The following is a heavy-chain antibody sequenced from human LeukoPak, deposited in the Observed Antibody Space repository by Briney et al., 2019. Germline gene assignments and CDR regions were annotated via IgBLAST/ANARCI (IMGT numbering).Heavy chain of an antibody. CDR2: FYNSGSS. D-gene: IGHD2-2*01. J-gene: IGHJ5*02. CDR1: GGSISDYY. V-gene: IGHV4-59*12. CDR3: ARGPPIVVVPAAQGWFDP. Sequence: SETLSLTCTVSGGSISDYYRGWIRQPPGKGLEWIGYFYNSGSSTYNPSLKSRVTISVDTSKEQFSLKVNSVTAADTAVYYCARGPPIVVVPAAQGWFDPWGQGTLVTVSS.